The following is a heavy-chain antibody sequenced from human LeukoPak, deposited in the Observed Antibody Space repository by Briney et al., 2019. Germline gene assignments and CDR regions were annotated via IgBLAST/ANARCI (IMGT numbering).Heavy chain of an antibody. Sequence: GGSLRLSCAASGFTFSSYGMHWVRQAPGKGLEWVAVIWYDGSNKYYADSVKGRFTISRDNSKNTLYLQMNSLRAEDTAVYYCAGDLDAVAGPAEFDYWGQGTLVTVSS. CDR3: AGDLDAVAGPAEFDY. J-gene: IGHJ4*02. CDR2: IWYDGSNK. CDR1: GFTFSSYG. D-gene: IGHD6-19*01. V-gene: IGHV3-33*01.